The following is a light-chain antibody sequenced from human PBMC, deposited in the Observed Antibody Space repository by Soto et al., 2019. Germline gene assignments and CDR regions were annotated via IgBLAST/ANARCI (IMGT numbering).Light chain of an antibody. V-gene: IGLV2-18*02. J-gene: IGLJ1*01. Sequence: QSVLTQPASVSGSPGPSITISCIGTSSDIGTYNRVSWYQQPPGTAPKLIIYEVNNRPSGVPDRFSGSKSGNTASLIISGLQAEDEADYYCNSFTTSNTYVFGTGTKVTVL. CDR1: SSDIGTYNR. CDR3: NSFTTSNTYV. CDR2: EVN.